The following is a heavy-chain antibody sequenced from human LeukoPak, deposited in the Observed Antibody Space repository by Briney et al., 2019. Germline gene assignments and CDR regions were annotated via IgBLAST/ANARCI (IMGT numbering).Heavy chain of an antibody. J-gene: IGHJ4*02. D-gene: IGHD5-18*01. V-gene: IGHV3-33*01. CDR3: ARGKRGFIYGSDF. CDR1: RFTFSSYA. Sequence: GGSLRLSCAGSRFTFSSYAMHWVRQAPGKGPEWVALIWYDGSNKYYADPVKGRFSISRDNSKNTLSLQMNSLRVEDTALYYCARGKRGFIYGSDFWGQGTLVTVSS. CDR2: IWYDGSNK.